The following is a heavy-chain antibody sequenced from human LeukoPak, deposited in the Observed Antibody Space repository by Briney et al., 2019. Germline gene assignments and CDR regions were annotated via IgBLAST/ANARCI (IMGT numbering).Heavy chain of an antibody. J-gene: IGHJ4*02. Sequence: RGSLRLSCAASGFTFSSYWMHWVRQAPGKGLVWVSRINSDGSSTSYADSVKGRFTISRDNAKNTLYLQMNSLRAEDTAVYYCARVGSYGSPSDYWGQGALVTVSS. V-gene: IGHV3-74*01. CDR3: ARVGSYGSPSDY. CDR1: GFTFSSYW. CDR2: INSDGSST. D-gene: IGHD3-16*01.